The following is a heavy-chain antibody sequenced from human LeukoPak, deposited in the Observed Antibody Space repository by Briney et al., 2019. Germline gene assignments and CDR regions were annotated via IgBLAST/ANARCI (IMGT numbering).Heavy chain of an antibody. V-gene: IGHV4-59*01. CDR1: GGSISSYY. D-gene: IGHD4-17*01. CDR2: IYYSGST. Sequence: SETLSLTCTVSGGSISSYYWSWIRQPPGKGLEWIGYIYYSGSTNYNPSLKSRVTISVDTSRNQFSLKLSSVTAADTAAYYCARAGDYGDYVDYFDYWGQGTLVTVSS. J-gene: IGHJ4*02. CDR3: ARAGDYGDYVDYFDY.